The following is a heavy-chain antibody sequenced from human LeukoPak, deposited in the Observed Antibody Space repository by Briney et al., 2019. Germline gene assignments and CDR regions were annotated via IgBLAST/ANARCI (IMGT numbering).Heavy chain of an antibody. J-gene: IGHJ6*03. Sequence: PGGSLRLSCAASGFTFSSYSMNWVRQAPGKGLEWVSSISSSSSYIYYADSVKGRFTISRDNAKNSLYLQMNSLRAEDTAVYYCAGVPTSSPRTSYMDVWGKGTTVTVSS. CDR3: AGVPTSSPRTSYMDV. V-gene: IGHV3-21*01. CDR2: ISSSSSYI. CDR1: GFTFSSYS. D-gene: IGHD5-12*01.